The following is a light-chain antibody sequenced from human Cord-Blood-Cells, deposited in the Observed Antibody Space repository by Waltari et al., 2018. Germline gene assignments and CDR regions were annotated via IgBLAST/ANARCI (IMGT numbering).Light chain of an antibody. CDR1: QSVSSSY. V-gene: IGKV3-20*01. CDR3: QQYGSSPRT. CDR2: GAS. Sequence: EIVLTQSPGTLSLSPGERATLSCRASQSVSSSYLAWYQQKPGQAPRLLSYGASSRATGIPDRFSGRWSGTDFTLTISRLEPEDFAVYYCQQYGSSPRTFGQGTKVEIK. J-gene: IGKJ1*01.